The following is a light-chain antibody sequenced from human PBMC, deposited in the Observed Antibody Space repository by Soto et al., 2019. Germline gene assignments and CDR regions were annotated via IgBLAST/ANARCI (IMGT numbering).Light chain of an antibody. CDR2: DTS. Sequence: EIGLTQSPATLSLSPGDRATLSCRASQSVSRYLAWYQQKPGQAPRLLIHDTSTRATGVPDTFSGSGSGTEFTLTLSSLAPEDSAMYYCQQRFSWPPTFGGGTHVEIK. CDR3: QQRFSWPPT. V-gene: IGKV3-11*01. CDR1: QSVSRY. J-gene: IGKJ4*01.